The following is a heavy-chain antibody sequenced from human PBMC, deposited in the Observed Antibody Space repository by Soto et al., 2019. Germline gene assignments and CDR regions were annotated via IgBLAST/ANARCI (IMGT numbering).Heavy chain of an antibody. CDR2: IKSKTDGGTT. CDR1: GFTFISYA. V-gene: IGHV3-15*01. CDR3: TTPMYGSGVERTFDI. D-gene: IGHD6-19*01. Sequence: GESLKISCAASGFTFISYAMSWVRQAPGKGLEWVGRIKSKTDGGTTDYAAPVKGRFTISRDDSKNTLYLQMNSLKTEDTAVYYCTTPMYGSGVERTFDIWGQGTMVTVSS. J-gene: IGHJ3*02.